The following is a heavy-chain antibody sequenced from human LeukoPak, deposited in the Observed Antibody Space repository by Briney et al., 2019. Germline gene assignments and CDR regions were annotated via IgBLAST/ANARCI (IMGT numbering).Heavy chain of an antibody. Sequence: GGSLRLSCAASGFTFSDYYMSWIRQAPGKGLEWVSYISSSGSTIYYADSVKGRFTISRDNAKNSLYLQMNSLRAEDTALYYCAKSGRYSSGWYYFDYWGQGTLVTVSS. CDR2: ISSSGSTI. J-gene: IGHJ4*02. V-gene: IGHV3-11*01. CDR3: AKSGRYSSGWYYFDY. CDR1: GFTFSDYY. D-gene: IGHD6-19*01.